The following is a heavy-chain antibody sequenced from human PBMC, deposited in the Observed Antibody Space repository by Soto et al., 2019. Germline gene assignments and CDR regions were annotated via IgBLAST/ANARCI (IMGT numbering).Heavy chain of an antibody. D-gene: IGHD4-17*01. V-gene: IGHV3-30-3*01. Sequence: PGGSLRLSCAASGFTFSSYAMHWVRQAPGKGLEWVAVISYDGSNKYYADSVKGRFTISRDNSKNTLYLQMNSLRAEDTAVYYCARDHAYANFDYWGQATLVTVSS. CDR2: ISYDGSNK. CDR3: ARDHAYANFDY. CDR1: GFTFSSYA. J-gene: IGHJ4*02.